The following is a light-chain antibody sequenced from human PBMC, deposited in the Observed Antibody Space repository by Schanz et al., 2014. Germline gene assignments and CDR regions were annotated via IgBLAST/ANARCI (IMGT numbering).Light chain of an antibody. CDR3: SSYTTTSTLV. Sequence: QSALTQPASVSGSPGQSITISCTATTSDVGSFNLVSWYQQHPGKAPKLMIYDVTNRPSGVSNRFSGSKSGNTASLTISGLQAEDEANYYCSSYTTTSTLVFGGGTKLTVL. CDR2: DVT. V-gene: IGLV2-14*02. J-gene: IGLJ2*01. CDR1: TSDVGSFNL.